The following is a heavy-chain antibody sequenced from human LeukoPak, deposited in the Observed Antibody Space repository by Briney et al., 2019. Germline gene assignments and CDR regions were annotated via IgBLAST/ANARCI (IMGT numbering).Heavy chain of an antibody. CDR1: GFTVSSNY. V-gene: IGHV3-15*01. Sequence: GGSLRLSCAASGFTVSSNYMSWVRQAPGKGLEWVGRIKSKTDGGTTDYAPPVKGRFTISRDDSKNTLYLQMNSLRAEDTAVYYCAKVKGGPYCSSTSCYVDYWGQGTLVTVSS. D-gene: IGHD2-2*01. J-gene: IGHJ4*02. CDR3: AKVKGGPYCSSTSCYVDY. CDR2: IKSKTDGGTT.